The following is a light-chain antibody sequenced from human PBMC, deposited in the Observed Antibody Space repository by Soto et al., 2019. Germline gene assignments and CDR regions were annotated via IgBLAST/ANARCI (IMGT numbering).Light chain of an antibody. Sequence: SALTQPPSASGSPGQSVTISCTGTSSDVGGYNYVSWYQQHPGKAPKLVIYEVTKRPSGVPDRFSGSKSGNTASLTVSGLQAEDEADYYCSSFTGASTIFGTGTKVTV. V-gene: IGLV2-8*01. CDR3: SSFTGASTI. J-gene: IGLJ1*01. CDR2: EVT. CDR1: SSDVGGYNY.